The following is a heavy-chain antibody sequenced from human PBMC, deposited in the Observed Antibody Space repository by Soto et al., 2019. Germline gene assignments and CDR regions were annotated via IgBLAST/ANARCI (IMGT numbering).Heavy chain of an antibody. CDR3: AAERTGTDAFDI. Sequence: ASVKVSCKASGFTFTSSAMQWVRQARGQRLEWIGWIVVGSGNTNYAQKFQERVTITRDMSTSTAYMELSSLRSEDTAVYYCAAERTGTDAFDIWGQGTMVTVSS. D-gene: IGHD1-1*01. CDR2: IVVGSGNT. CDR1: GFTFTSSA. J-gene: IGHJ3*02. V-gene: IGHV1-58*02.